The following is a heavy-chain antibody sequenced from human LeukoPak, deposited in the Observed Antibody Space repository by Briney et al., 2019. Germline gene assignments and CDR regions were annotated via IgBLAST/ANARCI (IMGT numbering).Heavy chain of an antibody. CDR1: GFTFSSYG. V-gene: IGHV3-30*03. CDR3: ARWEGYSNLYYYYYMDV. J-gene: IGHJ6*03. D-gene: IGHD6-13*01. CDR2: ISYDGSNK. Sequence: GGSLRLSCAASGFTFSSYGMHWVRQAPGKGLEWVAVISYDGSNKYYADSVKGRFTISRDNSKNTLYLQMNSLRAEDTAVYYCARWEGYSNLYYYYYMDVWGKGTTVTVSS.